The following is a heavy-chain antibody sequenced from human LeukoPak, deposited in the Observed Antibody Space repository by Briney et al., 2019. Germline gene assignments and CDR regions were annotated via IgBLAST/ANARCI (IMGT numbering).Heavy chain of an antibody. D-gene: IGHD7-27*01. V-gene: IGHV3-30*02. CDR2: IWNDGRSE. J-gene: IGHJ6*03. CDR1: GFMFRDCG. CDR3: AKDPGATAWGCYMDV. Sequence: GGSLRLSCAASGFMFRDCGMHWVRQAPGKGLEWVSFIWNDGRSEHYADSVQGRFSVSRDNSDNTLYLHMTNLRPDDSAVYYCAKDPGATAWGCYMDVWGTGTTVTVSS.